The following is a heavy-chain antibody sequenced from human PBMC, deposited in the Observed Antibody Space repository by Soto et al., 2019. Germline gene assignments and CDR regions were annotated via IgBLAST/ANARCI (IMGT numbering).Heavy chain of an antibody. CDR3: TRANWYSEY. V-gene: IGHV4-59*01. CDR1: GVSISNNY. CDR2: IYYNGNT. D-gene: IGHD7-27*01. Sequence: QVQLQESGPGLVKPSETLSLTCTVSGVSISNNYWSWIRQPPGKGLEWIGYIYYNGNTNYNPSLKSRVTMSVDTSRNQISLKLPTVTAAETAVYYCTRANWYSEYWGQGTLVTVSS. J-gene: IGHJ4*02.